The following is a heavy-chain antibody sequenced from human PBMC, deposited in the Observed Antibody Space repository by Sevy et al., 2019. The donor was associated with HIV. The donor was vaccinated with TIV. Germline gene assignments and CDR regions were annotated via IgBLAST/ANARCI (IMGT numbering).Heavy chain of an antibody. CDR3: ARAIGTTVVTPVDY. J-gene: IGHJ4*02. V-gene: IGHV1-8*01. Sequence: ASVKVSCKASGYTFTRYEINWVRQATGQGLEWMGWMNPNSGDTGSVQKFQGGVTMTRNTSISTAYMELRSLRSDDTAVYYCARAIGTTVVTPVDYWGQGTLVTVSS. CDR1: GYTFTRYE. CDR2: MNPNSGDT. D-gene: IGHD3-10*01.